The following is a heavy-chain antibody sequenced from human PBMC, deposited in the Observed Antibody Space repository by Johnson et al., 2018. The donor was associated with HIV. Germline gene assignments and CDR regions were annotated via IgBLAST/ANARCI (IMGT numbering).Heavy chain of an antibody. J-gene: IGHJ3*02. Sequence: MLLVESGGGLVKPGGSLRLSCAASGFTFSSYAMSWVRQAPGKGLEWVSVIYSGGSTYYADSVKGRFTVSRDNSKNTVYLQMNSLRAEDTAVYYCARDGNAGYCTNGVCYSDAFDIWGQGEMVTVSS. CDR3: ARDGNAGYCTNGVCYSDAFDI. D-gene: IGHD2-8*01. CDR1: GFTFSSYA. V-gene: IGHV3-66*01. CDR2: IYSGGST.